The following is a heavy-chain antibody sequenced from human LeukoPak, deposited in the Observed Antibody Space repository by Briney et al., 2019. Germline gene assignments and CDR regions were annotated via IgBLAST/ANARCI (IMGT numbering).Heavy chain of an antibody. CDR1: GGSISSGSYY. D-gene: IGHD2-2*01. V-gene: IGHV4-61*02. CDR2: IYTSGST. Sequence: PSETLSLTCTVSGGSISSGSYYWSWIRQPAGKGLEWVGRIYTSGSTNYNPSLKSRVTIAEDTSKNQFSLKLTSVTAADTAVYYCARVSSRRFDPWGQGILVTVSS. J-gene: IGHJ5*02. CDR3: ARVSSRRFDP.